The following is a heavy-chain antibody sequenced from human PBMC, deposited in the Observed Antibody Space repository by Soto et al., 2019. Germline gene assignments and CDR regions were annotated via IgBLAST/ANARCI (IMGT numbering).Heavy chain of an antibody. J-gene: IGHJ4*02. V-gene: IGHV3-30*09. CDR1: GFIFRSYA. CDR3: ARAFSGSYPNFDY. Sequence: GGSLRLSCLASGFIFRSYAMHWVRQAPGKGLEWVAVITYDGANGYYADSVRGRFAISRDNSKSTLFLQMNSLRPEDTAVYYCARAFSGSYPNFDYWGQGTRVTVPQ. D-gene: IGHD1-26*01. CDR2: ITYDGANG.